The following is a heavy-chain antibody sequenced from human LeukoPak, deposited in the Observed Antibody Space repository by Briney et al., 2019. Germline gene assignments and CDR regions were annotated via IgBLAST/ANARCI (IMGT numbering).Heavy chain of an antibody. V-gene: IGHV3-9*01. D-gene: IGHD3-16*01. CDR1: GFTFDDYA. CDR2: ISWNSGSI. J-gene: IGHJ4*02. Sequence: GGSLRLSCAASGFTFDDYAMHWVRQAPGKSLEWVSGISWNSGSIGYADSVKGRFTISRDNSKNTLYLQMNSLRAEDTAMFYCAKISGGGEYYFDYWGQGTLVTVSS. CDR3: AKISGGGEYYFDY.